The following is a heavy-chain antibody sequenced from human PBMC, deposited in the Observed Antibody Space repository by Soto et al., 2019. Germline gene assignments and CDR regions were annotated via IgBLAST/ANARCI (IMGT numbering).Heavy chain of an antibody. D-gene: IGHD1-26*01. V-gene: IGHV3-9*01. CDR3: AGLRYSEGSGNFDF. Sequence: EVQLVESGGGLVQPGRSLRLPCVTSGFRFDGHAMHWVRQTPGKGLEWVSGLGWNSGGIDYADLVQGRCTISTDNAKNSLFLHRFSLRVEDTALYYCAGLRYSEGSGNFDFWVQGTLVTVSS. CDR2: LGWNSGGI. CDR1: GFRFDGHA. J-gene: IGHJ4*02.